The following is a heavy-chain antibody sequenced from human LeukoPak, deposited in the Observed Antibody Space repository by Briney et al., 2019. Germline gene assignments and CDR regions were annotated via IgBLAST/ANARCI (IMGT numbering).Heavy chain of an antibody. D-gene: IGHD6-19*01. CDR1: GYTFTSYY. J-gene: IGHJ4*02. CDR3: ASQTTDGYSSGLFDY. CDR2: INPSGGST. V-gene: IGHV1-46*01. Sequence: GASVKVSYKASGYTFTSYYMHWVRQAPGQGLEWMGIINPSGGSTSYAQKFQGRVTMTRDTSTSTVYMELSSLRSEDTAVYYCASQTTDGYSSGLFDYWGQGTLVTVSS.